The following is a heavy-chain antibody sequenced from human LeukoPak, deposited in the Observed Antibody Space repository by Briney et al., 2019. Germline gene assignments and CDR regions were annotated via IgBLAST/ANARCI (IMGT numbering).Heavy chain of an antibody. J-gene: IGHJ5*02. CDR2: SKYDGSTA. V-gene: IGHV3-74*03. CDR1: GFTLKNYW. Sequence: PGESLRLSCETSGFTLKNYWMSWLRRAPGKGLEWVSRSKYDGSTAMYAESVKGRFTISRDNARGTLYLQMNSLRVDDTAVYYCAKSDWFDPCGRGILVTASS. CDR3: AKSDWFDP.